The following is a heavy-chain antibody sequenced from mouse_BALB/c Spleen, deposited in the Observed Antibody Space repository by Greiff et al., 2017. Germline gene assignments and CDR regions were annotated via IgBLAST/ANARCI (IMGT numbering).Heavy chain of an antibody. CDR1: GFSLSRYS. CDR2: IWGGGST. J-gene: IGHJ3*01. D-gene: IGHD2-2*01. CDR3: ASLWLRRPAFAY. Sequence: VQGVESGPGLVAPSQSLSITCTVSGFSLSRYSVHWVRQPPGKGLEWLGMIWGGGSTDYNSALKSRLSISKDNSKSQVFLKMNSLQANDTAIYYCASLWLRRPAFAYWGQGTLVTVSA. V-gene: IGHV2-6-4*01.